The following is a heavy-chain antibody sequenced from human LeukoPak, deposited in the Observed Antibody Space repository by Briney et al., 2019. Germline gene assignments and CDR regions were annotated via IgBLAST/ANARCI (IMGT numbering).Heavy chain of an antibody. V-gene: IGHV3-7*05. CDR1: GFTFSNYS. J-gene: IGHJ5*02. D-gene: IGHD5-24*01. CDR2: IKQDGSEK. Sequence: GGSLRLSCAASGFTFSNYSMIWVRQAPGKGLEWVGNIKQDGSEKRYADSVRGRFSISRDNAQTSLYLQMNSLRAEDTAVYYCARASDPWLQLTWGQGTLVTVSS. CDR3: ARASDPWLQLT.